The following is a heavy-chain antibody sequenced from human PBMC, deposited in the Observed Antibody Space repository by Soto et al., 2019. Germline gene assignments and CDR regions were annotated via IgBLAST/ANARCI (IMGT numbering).Heavy chain of an antibody. J-gene: IGHJ4*02. CDR1: GFTFSSYA. D-gene: IGHD3-22*01. V-gene: IGHV3-23*01. CDR3: AKEHYYDSSGYYWGVRTPDY. CDR2: ISGSGGST. Sequence: GGSLRLSCAASGFTFSSYAMSWVRQAPGKGLEWVSAISGSGGSTYYADSVKGRFTISRDNSKNTLYLQMNSLRAEDTAVYYCAKEHYYDSSGYYWGVRTPDYWGQGTLVTVSS.